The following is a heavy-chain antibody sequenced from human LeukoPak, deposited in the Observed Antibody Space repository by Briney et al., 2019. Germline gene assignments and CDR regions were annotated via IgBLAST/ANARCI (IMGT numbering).Heavy chain of an antibody. CDR3: ARTNYDFWSGYYPD. CDR2: INPNSGGT. J-gene: IGHJ4*02. V-gene: IGHV1-2*02. CDR1: GYTFTGYY. D-gene: IGHD3-3*01. Sequence: ASVKVSCKASGYTFTGYYMHWVRQAPGQGLEWMGWINPNSGGTNYAQKFQGRVTMTRDTSISTAYMELSRLRSDDTAVYYCARTNYDFWSGYYPDWGQETLVTVSS.